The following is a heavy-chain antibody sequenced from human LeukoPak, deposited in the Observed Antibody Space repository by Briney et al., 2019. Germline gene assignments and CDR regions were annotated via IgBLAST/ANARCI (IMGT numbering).Heavy chain of an antibody. CDR3: MSFYETN. Sequence: GGSLRLSCAASGFTFSSYAISWVRQAPGEGLVWVSHINSDGSQSTYADSVRGRFTISRGNAKNTLYLQMNSLRVEDTAVYYCMSFYETNWGPGTLVTVSS. CDR1: GFTFSSYA. V-gene: IGHV3-74*03. J-gene: IGHJ4*02. CDR2: INSDGSQS. D-gene: IGHD2/OR15-2a*01.